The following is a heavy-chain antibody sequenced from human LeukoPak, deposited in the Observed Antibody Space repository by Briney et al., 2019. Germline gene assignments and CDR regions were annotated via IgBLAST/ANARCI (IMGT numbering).Heavy chain of an antibody. CDR1: GFTFSSYS. CDR2: ISSSSSYI. V-gene: IGHV3-21*01. Sequence: GGSLRLSCAASGFTFSSYSMNWVRQAPGKGLEWVSSISSSSSYIYYADSVKGRFTISRDNAKNSLYLQMNSLRAEDTAVYYCARHPPEHNWNDAGPWGQGTLVTVSS. D-gene: IGHD1-20*01. J-gene: IGHJ5*02. CDR3: ARHPPEHNWNDAGP.